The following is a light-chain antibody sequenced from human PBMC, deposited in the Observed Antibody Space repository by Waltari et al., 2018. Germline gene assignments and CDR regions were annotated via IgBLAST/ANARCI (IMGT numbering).Light chain of an antibody. CDR1: SSDIGVFKY. CDR2: EVD. Sequence: QSALTQPPSASVSPGQTVIISCTGTSSDIGVFKYVSWYQQIPGRAPALIIYEVDRRPPGVPDRFSGSKSGNTASLTVSGLQTEDEGDYYCSSYAGSNKLIFGGVTKLTVL. CDR3: SSYAGSNKLI. V-gene: IGLV2-8*01. J-gene: IGLJ2*01.